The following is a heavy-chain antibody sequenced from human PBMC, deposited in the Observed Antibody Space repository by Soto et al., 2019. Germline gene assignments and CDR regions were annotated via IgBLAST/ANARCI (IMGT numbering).Heavy chain of an antibody. CDR2: VYYTGTT. CDR3: ARDLAAVPRAFDY. D-gene: IGHD6-13*01. Sequence: QVQLQESGPGLLKPSETLSLTCTVSGGSISSYFYIWVRQPPGKGLEWIGSVYYTGTTDYNPSLKSRVTISVDTSKTQFSLNLRSVTDADTAVYYCARDLAAVPRAFDYWGRGPLVTVSS. J-gene: IGHJ4*02. V-gene: IGHV4-59*01. CDR1: GGSISSYF.